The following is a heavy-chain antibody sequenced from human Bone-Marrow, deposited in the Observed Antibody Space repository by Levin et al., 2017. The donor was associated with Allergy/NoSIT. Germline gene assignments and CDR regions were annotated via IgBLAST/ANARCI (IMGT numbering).Heavy chain of an antibody. D-gene: IGHD2-21*01. CDR3: TKVSYSFWFDP. Sequence: SCAASGFTFSNAWMSWVRQAPGKGLEWVGRIKSKSDGGTTDYAAPVKGRFSISRDDSENTLHLQMNSLKTEDTAVYYCTKVSYSFWFDPWGQGTLVTVSS. V-gene: IGHV3-15*01. CDR2: IKSKSDGGTT. J-gene: IGHJ5*02. CDR1: GFTFSNAW.